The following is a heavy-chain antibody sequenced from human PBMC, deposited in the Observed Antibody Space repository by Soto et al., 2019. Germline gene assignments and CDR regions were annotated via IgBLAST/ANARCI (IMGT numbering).Heavy chain of an antibody. Sequence: QVQLVQSGAEVKKPGSSVKVSCKASGGTFSSYAISWVRQAPGQGLEWMGGIIPIFGTANYAQKFQGRVTITADESTSTAYMELSSLRSEDTAVYYCARERTYYYESSGYYSDDAFDIWGQGTMVTVSS. D-gene: IGHD3-22*01. CDR3: ARERTYYYESSGYYSDDAFDI. CDR2: IIPIFGTA. CDR1: GGTFSSYA. V-gene: IGHV1-69*01. J-gene: IGHJ3*02.